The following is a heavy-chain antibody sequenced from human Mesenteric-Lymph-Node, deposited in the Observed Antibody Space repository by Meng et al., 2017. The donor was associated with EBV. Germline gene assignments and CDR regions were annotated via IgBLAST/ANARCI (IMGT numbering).Heavy chain of an antibody. CDR2: VASTGST. CDR3: AGQEYCDSDDWGDYFDY. V-gene: IGHV4-61*03. D-gene: IGHD2-21*01. J-gene: IGHJ4*02. Sequence: APGLVKPLETRAPPGIAAVASVTSSTYNCSCYRKSRGKQLEWMASVASTGSTHYNPSLMSRNTISRNTSNSPFSLTLTYVTAVDTAVYDCAGQEYCDSDDWGDYFDYWGQGSLVTVSS. CDR1: VASVTSSTYN.